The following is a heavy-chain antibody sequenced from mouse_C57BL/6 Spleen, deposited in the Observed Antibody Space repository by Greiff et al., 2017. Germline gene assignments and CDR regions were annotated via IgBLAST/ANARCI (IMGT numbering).Heavy chain of an antibody. CDR1: GYTFTSHW. CDR2: INPGNGDT. CDR3: ARDYALGDY. D-gene: IGHD1-1*02. V-gene: IGHV1-53*01. J-gene: IGHJ2*01. Sequence: QVQLQQPGTELVKPGASVKLSCKASGYTFTSHWMHWVKQRPGQGLGWIGNINPGNGDTNYNEKFKSKATLTVDKSTSTAYMQLSSLTSEDSAVYYCARDYALGDYWGEGTTLTVSS.